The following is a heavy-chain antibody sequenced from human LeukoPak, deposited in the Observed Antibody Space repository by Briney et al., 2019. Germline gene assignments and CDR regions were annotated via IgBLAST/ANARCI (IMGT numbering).Heavy chain of an antibody. V-gene: IGHV5-51*01. J-gene: IGHJ3*02. CDR2: IYPGDSDT. CDR3: ARHVATYYGAFDI. CDR1: GYSFTSYW. D-gene: IGHD3-3*01. Sequence: GESLKISCKGSGYSFTSYWIGWVRQMPGKGLEWMGIIYPGDSDTRYSPSFQGQVTISADKSISTAYLQWSSPKASDTAMYYCARHVATYYGAFDIWGQGTMVTVSS.